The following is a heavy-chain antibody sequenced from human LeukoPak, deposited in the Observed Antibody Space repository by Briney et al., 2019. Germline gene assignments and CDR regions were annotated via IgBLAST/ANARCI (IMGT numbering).Heavy chain of an antibody. V-gene: IGHV3-21*01. J-gene: IGHJ4*02. D-gene: IGHD3-22*01. Sequence: GGSLRLSCAASGFTFSRHAMSWVRQAPGKGLEWVSSISVRSNYIYYADSVRGRFRISRDDARDSLYLQMNSLRAEDTAVYYCVRLRRNSDTSGFYYYYDFWGQGTLVTVSS. CDR3: VRLRRNSDTSGFYYYYDF. CDR2: ISVRSNYI. CDR1: GFTFSRHA.